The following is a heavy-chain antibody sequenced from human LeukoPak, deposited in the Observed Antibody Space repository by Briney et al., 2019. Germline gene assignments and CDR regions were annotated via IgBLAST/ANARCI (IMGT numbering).Heavy chain of an antibody. J-gene: IGHJ4*02. CDR3: ARDSHTSSWYGVGSPYD. CDR2: INAGNGNT. Sequence: GASVKVSCKASGYTFTSYAMHWVRQAPGQRLEWMGWINAGNGNTKYSQKFQGRVTITRDTSASTAHMELSSLRSEDTAVYYCARDSHTSSWYGVGSPYDWGQGTLVTVSS. CDR1: GYTFTSYA. V-gene: IGHV1-3*01. D-gene: IGHD6-13*01.